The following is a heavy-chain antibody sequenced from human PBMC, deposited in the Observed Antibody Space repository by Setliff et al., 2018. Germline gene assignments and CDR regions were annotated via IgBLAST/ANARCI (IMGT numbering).Heavy chain of an antibody. Sequence: SETLSLTCSVSGGSISSYSWGWIRQPPGKGLEWIGFFYYNGATNYNPSLKSRVTISVDTSKNQFSLNLNSVTAADTAVYYCAREVGISGYYGRSFHNAFDIWGQGTMVTVSS. J-gene: IGHJ3*02. CDR2: FYYNGAT. V-gene: IGHV4-59*01. D-gene: IGHD3-22*01. CDR3: AREVGISGYYGRSFHNAFDI. CDR1: GGSISSYS.